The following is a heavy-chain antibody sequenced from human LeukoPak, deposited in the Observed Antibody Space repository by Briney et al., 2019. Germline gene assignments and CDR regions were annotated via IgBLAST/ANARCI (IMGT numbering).Heavy chain of an antibody. D-gene: IGHD2-21*02. CDR2: IFYSGST. CDR1: SGSISTSNYY. V-gene: IGHV4-39*07. J-gene: IGHJ4*02. Sequence: SGTLSLTCTVSSGSISTSNYYWGWVRQPPGKALEWIGNIFYSGSTYYSPSLKSRVTISLDTSRNRFSLKLSSVTAADTAVYYCAREAYCGGDCYSGFDYWGQGTLVTVSS. CDR3: AREAYCGGDCYSGFDY.